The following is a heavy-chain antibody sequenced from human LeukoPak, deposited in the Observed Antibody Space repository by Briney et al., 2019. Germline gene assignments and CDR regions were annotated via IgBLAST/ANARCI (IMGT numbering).Heavy chain of an antibody. D-gene: IGHD6-19*01. CDR2: IYHSGST. CDR3: ARAAVAGVDY. Sequence: PSETLSLTCTVSGYSISSGYYWGWIRQPPGKGLEWIGSIYHSGSTYYNPSLKSRVTISVDTSKNQFSLKLSSVTAADTAVYYCARAAVAGVDYWGQGTLVTVSS. V-gene: IGHV4-38-2*02. J-gene: IGHJ4*02. CDR1: GYSISSGYY.